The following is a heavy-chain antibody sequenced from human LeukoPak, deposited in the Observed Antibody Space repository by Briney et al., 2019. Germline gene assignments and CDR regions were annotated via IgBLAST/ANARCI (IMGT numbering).Heavy chain of an antibody. J-gene: IGHJ4*02. V-gene: IGHV4-30-2*01. D-gene: IGHD3-3*01. CDR2: IYHSGST. CDR3: ARGDVNYDFWSGYYRPLALDY. CDR1: GGSISSGGYS. Sequence: PSQTLSLTCAVSGGSISSGGYSWSWIRQPPGKGLEWIGYIYHSGSTYYNPSLKSRVTISVDRSKNQFSLKLSSVTAADTAVYYCARGDVNYDFWSGYYRPLALDYWGQGTLVTVSP.